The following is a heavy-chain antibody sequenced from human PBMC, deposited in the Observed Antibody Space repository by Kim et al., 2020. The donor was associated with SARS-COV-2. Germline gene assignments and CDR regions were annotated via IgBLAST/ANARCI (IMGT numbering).Heavy chain of an antibody. Sequence: RGSLRLSCVASGFTFSTYAMTWVRQAPGKGLEWVSFTSDSGDTTNYADSVKGRFTISRDNSKNTLYLQMNSLKVEDTAVYYCAKENIAKAGLSFDYWGQGTLVTVSS. CDR3: AKENIAKAGLSFDY. D-gene: IGHD6-13*01. V-gene: IGHV3-23*01. CDR1: GFTFSTYA. CDR2: TSDSGDTT. J-gene: IGHJ4*02.